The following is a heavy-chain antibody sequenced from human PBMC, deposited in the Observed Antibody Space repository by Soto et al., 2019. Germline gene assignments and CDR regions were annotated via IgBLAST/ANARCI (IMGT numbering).Heavy chain of an antibody. CDR3: ASGGIVATIDAHYYYYGMDV. CDR1: GFTFSSYA. V-gene: IGHV3-23*01. Sequence: GGSLRLSCAASGFTFSSYAMSWVRQAPGKGLEWVSAISGSGGSTYYADSVKGRFTISRDNAKNSLYLQMNSLRAEDTAVYYCASGGIVATIDAHYYYYGMDVWGQGTTVTVSS. J-gene: IGHJ6*02. D-gene: IGHD5-12*01. CDR2: ISGSGGST.